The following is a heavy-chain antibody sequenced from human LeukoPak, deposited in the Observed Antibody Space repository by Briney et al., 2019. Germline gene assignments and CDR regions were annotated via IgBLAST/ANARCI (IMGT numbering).Heavy chain of an antibody. Sequence: ASVKVSCKASGYTFTSYYMHWVRQAPGQGLEWMGIINPSGGSTSYAQKFQGRVTMTRDTSTSTVYMELSSLGSEDTAVYYCAREGGSGSHAFGIYYWGQGTLVTVSS. CDR1: GYTFTSYY. CDR3: AREGGSGSHAFGIYY. J-gene: IGHJ4*02. D-gene: IGHD3-10*01. V-gene: IGHV1-46*01. CDR2: INPSGGST.